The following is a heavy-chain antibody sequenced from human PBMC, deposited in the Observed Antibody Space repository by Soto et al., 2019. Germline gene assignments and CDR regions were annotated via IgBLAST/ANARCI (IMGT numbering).Heavy chain of an antibody. J-gene: IGHJ4*02. CDR2: INHSGST. V-gene: IGHV4-34*01. CDR3: ARDRVDIVATIRYFDY. Sequence: SGTVRHPGAVDAGAYIGDYWRWIRQPPGKGLEWIGEINHSGSTNYNPSLKSRVTISVDTSKNQFSLKLSSVTAADTAVYYCARDRVDIVATIRYFDYWGQGTLVTVSS. D-gene: IGHD5-12*01. CDR1: AGAYIGDY.